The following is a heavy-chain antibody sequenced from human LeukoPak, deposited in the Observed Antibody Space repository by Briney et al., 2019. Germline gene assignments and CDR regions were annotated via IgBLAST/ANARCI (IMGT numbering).Heavy chain of an antibody. Sequence: GGSLRLSCAASGFTFSSYAMSWVRQAPGKGLEWVSAISGSGGSTYYADSVKGRLTISRDNSKNTLYLQMNSLRAEDTAVYYCAKDRDYGDYEDWFDPWGQGTLVTVSS. J-gene: IGHJ5*02. V-gene: IGHV3-23*01. CDR1: GFTFSSYA. D-gene: IGHD4-17*01. CDR2: ISGSGGST. CDR3: AKDRDYGDYEDWFDP.